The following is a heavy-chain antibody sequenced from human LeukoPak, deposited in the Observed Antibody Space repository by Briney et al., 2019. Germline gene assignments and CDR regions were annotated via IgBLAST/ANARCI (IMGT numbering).Heavy chain of an antibody. CDR3: ARDNYDSSTPYYFDY. CDR1: GFTFNE. Sequence: GGSLRLSCAASGFTFNEMNWVRQAPGKGLEWVSYIHNSGSTIYYADSVKGRFTISRDNAKNSLYLQMNSLRAEDTAVYYCARDNYDSSTPYYFDYWGQGTLVTVSS. D-gene: IGHD3-22*01. CDR2: IHNSGSTI. J-gene: IGHJ4*02. V-gene: IGHV3-48*03.